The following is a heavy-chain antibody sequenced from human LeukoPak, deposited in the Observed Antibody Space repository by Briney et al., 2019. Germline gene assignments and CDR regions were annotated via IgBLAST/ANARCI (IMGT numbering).Heavy chain of an antibody. V-gene: IGHV1-69*13. D-gene: IGHD3-22*01. CDR2: IIPIFGRA. J-gene: IGHJ5*02. Sequence: SVKVSCKASGGTFSSYAISWVRQAPGQGLEWMGGIIPIFGRANYAQKFQGRVTITADESTSTAYMELSSLRSEDTAVYYCARGSGYYYDHNWFDPWGQGTLVTVSS. CDR3: ARGSGYYYDHNWFDP. CDR1: GGTFSSYA.